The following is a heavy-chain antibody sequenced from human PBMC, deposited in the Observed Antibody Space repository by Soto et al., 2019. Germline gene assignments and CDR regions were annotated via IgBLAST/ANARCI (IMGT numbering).Heavy chain of an antibody. V-gene: IGHV4-30-4*01. CDR3: AREGGITIFGPMDV. CDR1: GGSISSGDYY. CDR2: IYYSGST. D-gene: IGHD3-3*01. J-gene: IGHJ6*02. Sequence: PSETLSLTCTVSGGSISSGDYYWSWIRQPPGKGLEWIGYIYYSGSTYYNPSLKSRVTISVDTSKNQFSLKLSSVTAADTAVYYCAREGGITIFGPMDVWGQGTTVTVSS.